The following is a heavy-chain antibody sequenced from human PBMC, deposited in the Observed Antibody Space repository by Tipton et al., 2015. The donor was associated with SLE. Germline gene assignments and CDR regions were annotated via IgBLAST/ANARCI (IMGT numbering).Heavy chain of an antibody. D-gene: IGHD4-17*01. J-gene: IGHJ2*01. Sequence: SPSFQGHVTISADKSISTAYLQWSSLKASDTAMYYCARHARPHGDYDWYFDLWGRGTLVTVSS. CDR3: ARHARPHGDYDWYFDL. V-gene: IGHV5-51*01.